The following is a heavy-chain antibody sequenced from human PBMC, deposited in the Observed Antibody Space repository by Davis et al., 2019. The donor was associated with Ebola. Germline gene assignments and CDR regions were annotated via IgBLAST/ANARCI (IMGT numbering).Heavy chain of an antibody. CDR3: ARGFRTVVTLWGY. CDR1: GYTFTSYD. CDR2: MNPNSGNT. J-gene: IGHJ4*02. V-gene: IGHV1-8*01. D-gene: IGHD2-21*02. Sequence: ASVKVSCKASGYTFTSYDINWVRQATGQGLEWMGWMNPNSGNTGYAQKFQGRVTMTRNTSISTAYMELSSLRSEDTAVYYSARGFRTVVTLWGYWGQGTLVTVSS.